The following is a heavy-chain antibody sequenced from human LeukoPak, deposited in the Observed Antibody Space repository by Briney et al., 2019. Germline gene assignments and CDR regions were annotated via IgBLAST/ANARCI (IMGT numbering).Heavy chain of an antibody. CDR2: IHYSGST. D-gene: IGHD6-19*01. CDR1: GGSIGSYY. V-gene: IGHV4-59*01. Sequence: SETLSLTCTVSGGSIGSYYWNWIRQAPGKGLEWIGYIHYSGSTNHNSSLKSRVTISVDTSKNQYSLKLSSVTAADTAVYYCARDGVAGGFDYWGQGTLVTVSS. J-gene: IGHJ4*02. CDR3: ARDGVAGGFDY.